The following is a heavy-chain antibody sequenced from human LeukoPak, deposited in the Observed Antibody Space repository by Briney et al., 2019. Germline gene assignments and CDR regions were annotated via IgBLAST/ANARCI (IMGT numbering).Heavy chain of an antibody. D-gene: IGHD6-19*01. V-gene: IGHV4-39*07. J-gene: IGHJ4*02. CDR3: ARVNGLQWLVDY. CDR2: IYYSGST. CDR1: GGSIISSSYY. Sequence: PSETLSLTCTVSGGSIISSSYYWGWIRQPPGKGLEWIGSIYYSGSTYYNPSLKSRVTISVDTSKNQFSLKLSSVTAADTAVYYCARVNGLQWLVDYWGQGTLVTVSS.